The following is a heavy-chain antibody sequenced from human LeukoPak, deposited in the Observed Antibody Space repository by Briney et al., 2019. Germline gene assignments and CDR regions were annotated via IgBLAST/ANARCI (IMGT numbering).Heavy chain of an antibody. D-gene: IGHD3-3*01. V-gene: IGHV4-59*12. Sequence: SETLSLTCTVSGGSISSYYWSWIRQPPGKGLEWIGYIYYSGSTYYNPSLKSRVTISVDTSKNQFSLKLSSVTAADTAVYYCARGIDFWSGYYQDYWGQGTLVTVSS. J-gene: IGHJ4*02. CDR3: ARGIDFWSGYYQDY. CDR2: IYYSGST. CDR1: GGSISSYY.